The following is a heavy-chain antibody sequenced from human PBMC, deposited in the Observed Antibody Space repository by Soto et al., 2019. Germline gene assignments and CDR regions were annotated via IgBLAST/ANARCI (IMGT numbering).Heavy chain of an antibody. CDR1: GFSFGSYW. CDR3: AGGTGWLIDY. D-gene: IGHD3-22*01. V-gene: IGHV3-7*03. Sequence: EVQLVESGGGLVQPGGSLRLSCAASGFSFGSYWMNWVRHAPGKGLEWVAIIKKDGSERYYVDSVEGRFIISRDNVKNSLYLQMNIPRAEDTAVYYCAGGTGWLIDYWGRGTLVIVSS. J-gene: IGHJ4*02. CDR2: IKKDGSER.